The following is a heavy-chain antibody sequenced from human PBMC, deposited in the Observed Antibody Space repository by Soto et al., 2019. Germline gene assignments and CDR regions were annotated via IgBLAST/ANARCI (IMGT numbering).Heavy chain of an antibody. CDR1: GFTFSYYS. CDR3: ATDLSVEVINKPFDY. D-gene: IGHD3-22*01. Sequence: EVQLVEAGGGLVQPGGSLRLSCTASGFTFSYYSLNWVRQGPGKGLEWVAHISSGSSTINYADSVRSRFTISRDDAKDSLYLQMNSLRDEDTAIYYCATDLSVEVINKPFDYWGQGTLVTVSS. CDR2: ISSGSSTI. V-gene: IGHV3-48*02. J-gene: IGHJ4*02.